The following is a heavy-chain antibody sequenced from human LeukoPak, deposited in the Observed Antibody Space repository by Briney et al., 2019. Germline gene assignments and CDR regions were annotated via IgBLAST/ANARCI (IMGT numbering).Heavy chain of an antibody. CDR1: GYTFTGYY. Sequence: ASVKVSCKASGYTFTGYYMHWVRQAPGQGLEWMGWINPNSGGTNYAQKFQGRVTMTRDTSISTAYMELSRLRSDDTAVYYCARDRGYSSGGGGAGANYYYYGMDVWGQGTTVTVSS. J-gene: IGHJ6*02. D-gene: IGHD5-18*01. CDR2: INPNSGGT. CDR3: ARDRGYSSGGGGAGANYYYYGMDV. V-gene: IGHV1-2*02.